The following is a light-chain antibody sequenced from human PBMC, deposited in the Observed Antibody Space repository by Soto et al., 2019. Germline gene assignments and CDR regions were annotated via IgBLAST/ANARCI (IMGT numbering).Light chain of an antibody. J-gene: IGKJ1*01. CDR2: DAS. Sequence: DIQMTQSASTLSASLGDRVTITCRASQSISTWLAWYQQKPGKAPKVLIYDASSLESGVPSRFSGIGSGTEFTLTISSLQPDDFATYYCQQYNSYWTFGQGTKVDIK. CDR1: QSISTW. CDR3: QQYNSYWT. V-gene: IGKV1-5*01.